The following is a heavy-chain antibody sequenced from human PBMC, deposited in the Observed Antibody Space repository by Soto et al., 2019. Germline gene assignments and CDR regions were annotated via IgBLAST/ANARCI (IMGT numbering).Heavy chain of an antibody. D-gene: IGHD6-19*01. CDR2: IWYDGSNK. Sequence: QVQLVESGGGVVQPGRSLRLSCAASGFTFSSYGMHWVRQAPGKGLEWVAVIWYDGSNKYYADSVKGRFTISRDNSKNTLYSQMNSPGGGGTGVYYCAGDSGGGGSSGWYPYYYYGMDVWGQGTTVTVSS. J-gene: IGHJ6*02. V-gene: IGHV3-33*01. CDR3: AGDSGGGGSSGWYPYYYYGMDV. CDR1: GFTFSSYG.